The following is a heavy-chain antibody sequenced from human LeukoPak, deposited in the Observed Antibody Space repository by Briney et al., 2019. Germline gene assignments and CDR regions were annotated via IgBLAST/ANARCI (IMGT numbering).Heavy chain of an antibody. Sequence: PGGSLRLSCAASGFTFNSYEMNWVRQAPGKGLEWVSYISSSVTTVYYAASVKGRFSISRDNAKNSLYLQMNSLRAEDTAVYYCAREGGSGYEFDYWGQGTLVTVSS. V-gene: IGHV3-48*03. CDR1: GFTFNSYE. CDR2: ISSSVTTV. J-gene: IGHJ4*02. CDR3: AREGGSGYEFDY. D-gene: IGHD5-12*01.